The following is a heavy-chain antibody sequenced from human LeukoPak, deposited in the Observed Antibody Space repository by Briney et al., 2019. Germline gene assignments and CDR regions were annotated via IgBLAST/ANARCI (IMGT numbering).Heavy chain of an antibody. J-gene: IGHJ6*02. CDR3: ARNNGMDV. V-gene: IGHV3-9*01. CDR2: ISWNSGSI. CDR1: GFTFDDYA. Sequence: AGRSLRLSCAASGFTFDDYAMHWVRHAPGKGLEWVSGISWNSGSIGYADSVKGRFTISRDNAKNSLYLQMNSLRAEDTALYHCARNNGMDVWGQGTTVIVSS.